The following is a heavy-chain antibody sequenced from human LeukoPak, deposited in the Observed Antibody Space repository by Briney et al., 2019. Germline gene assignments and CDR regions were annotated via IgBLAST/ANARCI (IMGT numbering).Heavy chain of an antibody. CDR1: GFTFSTYA. D-gene: IGHD3-9*01. J-gene: IGHJ4*02. CDR3: AKDPGYDILTGYYSY. Sequence: GGSLRLSCAASGFTFSTYAMTWVRQAPGKGLEWVSSISGSGGSAYYADSVKGRFTISRDNSKNTLYLQMNSLRAEDTTVYYCAKDPGYDILTGYYSYWGQGTLVTVSS. V-gene: IGHV3-23*01. CDR2: ISGSGGSA.